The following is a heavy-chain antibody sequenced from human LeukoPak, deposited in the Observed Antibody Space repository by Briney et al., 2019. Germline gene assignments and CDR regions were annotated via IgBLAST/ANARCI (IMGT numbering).Heavy chain of an antibody. CDR3: ARGPPRDSSGYFNY. CDR1: GFTFSSYW. D-gene: IGHD3-22*01. J-gene: IGHJ4*02. Sequence: PGGSLRLSCAASGFTFSSYWMNWVRQAPGKGLERVANIKQDGSEKYYVDSVKGRFTISRDNAKNSLYLQMNGLRAEDTAVYYCARGPPRDSSGYFNYWGQGTLVTVSS. V-gene: IGHV3-7*01. CDR2: IKQDGSEK.